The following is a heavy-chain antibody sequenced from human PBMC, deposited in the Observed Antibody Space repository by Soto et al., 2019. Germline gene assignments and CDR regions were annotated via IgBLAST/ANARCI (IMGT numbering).Heavy chain of an antibody. Sequence: XGSLRLSCSASGFTFSSYGMHWVRQAPGKGLEWVAVIWYDGSNKYYADSVKGRFTISRDNSKNTLYLQMSSLRAEDTAVYYCARAIVVVTAPDYWGQGTLVTVSS. D-gene: IGHD2-21*02. CDR1: GFTFSSYG. J-gene: IGHJ4*02. CDR2: IWYDGSNK. CDR3: ARAIVVVTAPDY. V-gene: IGHV3-33*01.